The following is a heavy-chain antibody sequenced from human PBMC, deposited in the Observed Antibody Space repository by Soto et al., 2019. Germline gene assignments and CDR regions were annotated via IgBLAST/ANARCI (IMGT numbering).Heavy chain of an antibody. D-gene: IGHD3-9*01. V-gene: IGHV3-15*07. J-gene: IGHJ6*02. Sequence: PGVPLRLSCAASGFTFSNAWMNWVRQAPGKGLGWFGRIKSKTDGGTTGYAAPVKGRFTIPRDDSKNTLYLQMNSLKTEDTAVYYCTTVVLRYFDWLLFHYYYYGMDVWGQGTTVTVSS. CDR2: IKSKTDGGTT. CDR3: TTVVLRYFDWLLFHYYYYGMDV. CDR1: GFTFSNAW.